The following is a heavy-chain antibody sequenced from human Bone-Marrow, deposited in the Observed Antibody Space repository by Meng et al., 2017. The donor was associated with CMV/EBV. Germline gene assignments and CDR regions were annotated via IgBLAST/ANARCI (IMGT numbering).Heavy chain of an antibody. CDR2: ISGAGT. V-gene: IGHV3-23*01. D-gene: IGHD3-10*01. CDR3: AKEVFYYWD. Sequence: GESLKISCAASGFTFSSYAMTWVRQAPGKGLEWVSGISGAGTNYADSVKGRFTISRDNSKNTLFLQMNSLRAEDTAVYYCAKEVFYYWDWGQGTLVTVSS. CDR1: GFTFSSYA. J-gene: IGHJ4*02.